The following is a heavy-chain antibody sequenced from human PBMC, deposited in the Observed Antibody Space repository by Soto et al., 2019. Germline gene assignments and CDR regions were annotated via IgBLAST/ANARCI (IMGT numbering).Heavy chain of an antibody. D-gene: IGHD5-12*01. CDR1: GYTFTGYY. CDR3: ARVNSGYDYAFDI. CDR2: INPNSGGT. Sequence: GASVKVSCKASGYTFTGYYMHWMRQAPGQGLEWMGWINPNSGGTNYAQRFQGWVTMTRDTSISTAYMELSRLRSDDTAVYYCARVNSGYDYAFDIWGQGTMVTVSS. V-gene: IGHV1-2*04. J-gene: IGHJ3*02.